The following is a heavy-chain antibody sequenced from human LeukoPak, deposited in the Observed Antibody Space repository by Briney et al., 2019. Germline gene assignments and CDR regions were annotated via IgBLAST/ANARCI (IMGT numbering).Heavy chain of an antibody. V-gene: IGHV3-33*01. CDR1: GFTFSSYG. J-gene: IGHJ6*02. CDR3: ARDGSSGYYYGMDV. D-gene: IGHD3-22*01. CDR2: IWYDGSIT. Sequence: GGSLRLSCAASGFTFSSYGMHWVRQAPGKGLEWVAVIWYDGSITYYADSVKGRFSISRDNSQNTLSLRMNSLRAEDTALYYCARDGSSGYYYGMDVWGQGTTVTVSS.